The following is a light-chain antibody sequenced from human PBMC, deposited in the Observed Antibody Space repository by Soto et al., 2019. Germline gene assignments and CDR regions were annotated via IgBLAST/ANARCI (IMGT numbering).Light chain of an antibody. CDR2: AAS. J-gene: IGKJ2*01. V-gene: IGKV3-20*01. CDR3: QQYGSSPPYS. Sequence: EVVLTQSPATLSLSPGERATLSCRASRSFASSYLAWYQQKPGQPPRLLIYAASIRATGIPDRFSGSASGTDFTLTISRLDPEDFAVYYCQQYGSSPPYSFGQGTKVDIK. CDR1: RSFASSY.